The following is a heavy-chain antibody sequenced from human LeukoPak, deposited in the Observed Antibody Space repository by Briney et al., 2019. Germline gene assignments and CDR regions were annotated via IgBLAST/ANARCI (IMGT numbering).Heavy chain of an antibody. CDR3: ARLSPHLDDFDY. CDR1: AGSFSGYY. J-gene: IGHJ4*02. D-gene: IGHD2/OR15-2a*01. CDR2: IYHSGST. Sequence: SETLSLTCAVYAGSFSGYYWNWLRQPPGKGLEWIGSIYHSGSTHYNPCLTSRVTISVDTSKNQLSLKLSSLNAADPAVYYCARLSPHLDDFDYWGQGTLVTVSS. V-gene: IGHV4-34*01.